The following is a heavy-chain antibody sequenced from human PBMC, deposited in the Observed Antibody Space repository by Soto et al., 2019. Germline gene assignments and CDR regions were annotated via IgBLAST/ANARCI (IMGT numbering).Heavy chain of an antibody. J-gene: IGHJ5*01. CDR1: GFIFDDYA. Sequence: EVQLVEFGGDLVPPGRSLRLSCAASGFIFDDYAMHWVRQVPRKGLEWVSGINWNGGTTRYADSVEGRFTISRDNAKNSLNLQMNSLRVEDTALYYCVKGGSAALMAAAGTGHYFDSWGQGTLVTVSS. CDR3: VKGGSAALMAAAGTGHYFDS. D-gene: IGHD2-15*01. V-gene: IGHV3-9*01. CDR2: INWNGGTT.